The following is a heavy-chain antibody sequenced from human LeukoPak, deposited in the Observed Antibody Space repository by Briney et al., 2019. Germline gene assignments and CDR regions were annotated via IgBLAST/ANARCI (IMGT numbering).Heavy chain of an antibody. V-gene: IGHV3-64*01. CDR2: ITSNGCSK. Sequence: GGCLRLLCGACGFTFSSYSMQWVRQATGKGLEDVSAITSNGCSKYCANALKGGFTIYRDNSKNTLYLQMSSLRAEDMAVYYCARDEWELPYYYYYGMDVWGQGTTVTVSS. J-gene: IGHJ6*02. D-gene: IGHD1-26*01. CDR1: GFTFSSYS. CDR3: ARDEWELPYYYYYGMDV.